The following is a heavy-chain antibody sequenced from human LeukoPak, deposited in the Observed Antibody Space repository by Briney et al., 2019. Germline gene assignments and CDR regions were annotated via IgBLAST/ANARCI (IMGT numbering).Heavy chain of an antibody. CDR2: IHRSGSP. D-gene: IGHD1-14*01. V-gene: IGHV4-4*02. J-gene: IGHJ4*02. CDR1: LDSTTSNF. Sequence: SETLSLTCTVSLDSTTSNFWSWVRQPPGKGLEWIGEIHRSGSPDYNPSLQSRVTISIDRSRNQIVLELSSVTAADTAVYYCAREILGGFNPGAYWGQGTLVTVSS. CDR3: AREILGGFNPGAY.